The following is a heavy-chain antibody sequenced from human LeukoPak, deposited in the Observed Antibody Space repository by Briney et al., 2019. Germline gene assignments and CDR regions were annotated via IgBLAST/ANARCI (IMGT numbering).Heavy chain of an antibody. CDR2: IKQDGNEK. V-gene: IGHV3-7*01. CDR3: ARTGGSSGWYSPALLKYYFDY. D-gene: IGHD6-19*01. J-gene: IGHJ4*02. Sequence: GGSLRLSFAASGFTFSSYWMSWVRQAPGKGLEWVANIKQDGNEKYYVDSVKDRFTISRDNAKNSLYLQMNSLRAEDTAVYYCARTGGSSGWYSPALLKYYFDYWGQGTLVTVSS. CDR1: GFTFSSYW.